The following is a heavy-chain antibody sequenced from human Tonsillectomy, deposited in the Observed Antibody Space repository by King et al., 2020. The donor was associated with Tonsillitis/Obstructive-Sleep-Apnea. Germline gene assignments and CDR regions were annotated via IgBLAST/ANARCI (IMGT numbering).Heavy chain of an antibody. CDR2: INQDGTEK. Sequence: VQLVESGGGLVQPGKSLRLSCAASGFTFSSYWMTWVRQAPGKGLEWVANINQDGTEKYYVDPVKGRFIISRDNAKNSLYLQMNSLRAEDTAMYYCARDMVTTIVLVPFDIWGQGTMVAVSS. D-gene: IGHD3-22*01. CDR3: ARDMVTTIVLVPFDI. J-gene: IGHJ3*02. CDR1: GFTFSSYW. V-gene: IGHV3-7*01.